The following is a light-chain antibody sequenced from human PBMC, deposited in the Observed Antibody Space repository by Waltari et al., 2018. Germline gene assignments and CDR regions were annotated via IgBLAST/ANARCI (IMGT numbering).Light chain of an antibody. CDR3: QTGGHGTWV. V-gene: IGLV4-69*01. CDR2: VNSDGSH. CDR1: SGHSSNV. J-gene: IGLJ3*02. Sequence: QLVLTQSPSASASLGASVKLTCTLSSGHSSNVVAWHQQQPEKGPRYLMKVNSDGSHSTGDYSPDRLSGSSSGAEGYLTISSLQSEDGADYYCQTGGHGTWVFGGGTKLTVL.